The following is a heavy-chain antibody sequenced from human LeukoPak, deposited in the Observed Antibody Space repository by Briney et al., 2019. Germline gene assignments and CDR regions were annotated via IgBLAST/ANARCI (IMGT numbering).Heavy chain of an antibody. CDR1: GFTFDDYA. Sequence: GGSLRLSCAASGFTFDDYAMHWVRQAPGKGLEWVSGISWNSGSIGYADSVKGRFTISRDNAKNSLYLQMNSLRAEDTALYYSAKRSSRVVGFDYWGQGTLVTVSS. J-gene: IGHJ4*02. D-gene: IGHD2-15*01. CDR2: ISWNSGSI. V-gene: IGHV3-9*01. CDR3: AKRSSRVVGFDY.